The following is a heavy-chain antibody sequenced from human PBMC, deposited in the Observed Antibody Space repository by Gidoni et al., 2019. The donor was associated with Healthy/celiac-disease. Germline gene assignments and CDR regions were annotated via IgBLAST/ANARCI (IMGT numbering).Heavy chain of an antibody. Sequence: EVQLLESGGGLVQPGGSLRLSCAASGFTFSSYAMSWVRQAPGKGLELVSAISGSGGSTYYADSVKGRFTISRDNSKNTLYLQMNSLRAEDTAVYYCAKDGSYYYDSSGLGDYFDYWGQGTLVTVSS. D-gene: IGHD3-22*01. CDR2: ISGSGGST. CDR3: AKDGSYYYDSSGLGDYFDY. CDR1: GFTFSSYA. V-gene: IGHV3-23*01. J-gene: IGHJ4*02.